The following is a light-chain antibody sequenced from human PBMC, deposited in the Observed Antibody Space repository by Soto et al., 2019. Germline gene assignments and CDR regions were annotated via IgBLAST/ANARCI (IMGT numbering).Light chain of an antibody. CDR2: HAS. V-gene: IGKV3-20*01. J-gene: IGKJ4*01. CDR3: QQYASSPLT. CDR1: QSVGRDY. Sequence: EIVLTQSPGTLSLSPGERATLSSRASQSVGRDYLAWYQQKPGQAPRLLIYHASNRATGIPDRFSGSGSGTDFTLTISRLEPEDFAEFYCQQYASSPLTFGGGTKVEIK.